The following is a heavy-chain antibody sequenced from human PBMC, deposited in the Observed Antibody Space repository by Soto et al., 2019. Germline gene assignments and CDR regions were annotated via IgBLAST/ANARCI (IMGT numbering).Heavy chain of an antibody. J-gene: IGHJ5*02. CDR3: ARDALYVSSDYYAVPWLDP. CDR1: GFTFSSYS. D-gene: IGHD3-22*01. V-gene: IGHV3-48*02. Sequence: PGGSLRLSCAASGFTFSSYSMNWVRQAPGKGLEWVSYISSSSSTIYYADSVKGRFTISRDNAKNSLYLQMNSLRDEDTAVYYCARDALYVSSDYYAVPWLDPWGRGSLVIGSS. CDR2: ISSSSSTI.